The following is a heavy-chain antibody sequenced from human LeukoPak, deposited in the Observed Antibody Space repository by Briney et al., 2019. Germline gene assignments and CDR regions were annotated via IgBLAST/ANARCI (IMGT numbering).Heavy chain of an antibody. V-gene: IGHV3-21*01. CDR2: ISSSSSYI. Sequence: GGALRLSCAASGFTFSSYSMNWVRQAPGKGLEWVSSISSSSSYIYYADSVKGRFTISRDNAKNSLYLQMNSLRAEDTAVYYCARAEMVRLGYYYGMDVWGQGTKVTVSS. J-gene: IGHJ6*02. D-gene: IGHD3-10*01. CDR1: GFTFSSYS. CDR3: ARAEMVRLGYYYGMDV.